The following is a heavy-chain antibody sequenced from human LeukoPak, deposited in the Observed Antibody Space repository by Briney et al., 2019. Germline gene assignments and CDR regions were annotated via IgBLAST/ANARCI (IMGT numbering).Heavy chain of an antibody. CDR1: GGSISSHY. CDR3: ARDGITGTDFDY. D-gene: IGHD1-7*01. J-gene: IGHJ4*02. CDR2: IYYSGST. V-gene: IGHV4-59*11. Sequence: SETLSLTCTVSGGSISSHYWSWIRQPPGKGLEWIGYIYYSGSTNYNPYLKSRVTISVDTSKNQFSLKLSSVTAADTAVYYCARDGITGTDFDYWGQGTLVTVSS.